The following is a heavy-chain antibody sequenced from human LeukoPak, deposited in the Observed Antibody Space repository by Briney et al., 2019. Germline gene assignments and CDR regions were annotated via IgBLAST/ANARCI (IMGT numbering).Heavy chain of an antibody. CDR1: GGSISSYY. V-gene: IGHV4-59*01. CDR2: IYYSGST. Sequence: SETLSLTCTVSGGSISSYYWSWIRQPPGKGLEWIGYIYYSGSTNYNPSLKSRVTISVDTSKNQFSLKLSSVTAADTAVYYCARDSGDYGGNGFDYWGQGTLVTVPS. J-gene: IGHJ4*02. CDR3: ARDSGDYGGNGFDY. D-gene: IGHD4-17*01.